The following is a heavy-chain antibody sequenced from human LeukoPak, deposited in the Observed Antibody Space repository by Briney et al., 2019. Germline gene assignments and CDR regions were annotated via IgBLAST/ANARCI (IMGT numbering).Heavy chain of an antibody. J-gene: IGHJ4*02. Sequence: GGSLRLSCAASGFTFSSYWMSWVRQAPGKGLEWVANIKQDGSAKYYVDSVKGRFTISRDNAKNSLYLQMNSLRAEDTAVYYCARDSSPRGYGGFGVGGYWGQGTLVTVSS. D-gene: IGHD5-12*01. CDR2: IKQDGSAK. CDR3: ARDSSPRGYGGFGVGGY. V-gene: IGHV3-7*01. CDR1: GFTFSSYW.